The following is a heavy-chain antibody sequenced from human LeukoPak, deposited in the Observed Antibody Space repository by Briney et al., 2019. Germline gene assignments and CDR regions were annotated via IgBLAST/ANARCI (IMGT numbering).Heavy chain of an antibody. CDR3: ARDYHGSGSLTTFGY. D-gene: IGHD3-10*01. J-gene: IGHJ4*02. CDR1: GYTFTSFY. CDR2: INPRGGSA. Sequence: ASVKVSCKASGYTFTSFYMHWVRQAPGQGLEWMGIINPRGGSATSAQKFQGRVTLTRDTSTSTVYMVLSSLRSEDTAVYYCARDYHGSGSLTTFGYWGQGTLVTVSS. V-gene: IGHV1-46*01.